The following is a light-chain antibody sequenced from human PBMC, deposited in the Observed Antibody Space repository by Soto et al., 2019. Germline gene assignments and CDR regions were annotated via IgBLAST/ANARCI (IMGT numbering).Light chain of an antibody. Sequence: EIVLTQSPASLPLPQGERATLSCRASQSVSSYLAWYQQKPGQAPRLLIYDASNRATGIPARFSGSGSGTDFTLTISSLEPEDFAVYYCQQRSNWPPISFGQGTRLDIK. V-gene: IGKV3-11*01. CDR3: QQRSNWPPIS. CDR2: DAS. J-gene: IGKJ5*01. CDR1: QSVSSY.